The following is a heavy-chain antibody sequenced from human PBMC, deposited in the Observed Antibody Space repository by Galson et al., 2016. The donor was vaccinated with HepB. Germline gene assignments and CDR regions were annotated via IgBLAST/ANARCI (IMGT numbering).Heavy chain of an antibody. V-gene: IGHV3-7*03. D-gene: IGHD3-22*01. CDR2: IKEDGSER. CDR1: GFTFSTYW. J-gene: IGHJ3*02. Sequence: SLRLSCAASGFTFSTYWMTWVRQAPGKGLEWVANIKEDGSERCYADSLRGRFTISRDNAKNSLYLQMNSLGAEDTAVYYCARDNSRRENSGYHAFDIGGQGTMVTVSS. CDR3: ARDNSRRENSGYHAFDI.